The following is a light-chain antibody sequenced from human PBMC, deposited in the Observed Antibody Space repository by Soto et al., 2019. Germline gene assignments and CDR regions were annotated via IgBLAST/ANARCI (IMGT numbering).Light chain of an antibody. CDR2: DVN. CDR1: SSDVGGYDY. V-gene: IGLV2-14*01. J-gene: IGLJ1*01. CDR3: SSYTGSSTFV. Sequence: QSVLTQPASVSGSPGQSITISCTGTSSDVGGYDYVSWYQQLPGKAPKLLIYDVNNRPSGVSHRFSGSKSGNTASLTISGLQAEHEDDYYCSSYTGSSTFVFGTGNKVTVL.